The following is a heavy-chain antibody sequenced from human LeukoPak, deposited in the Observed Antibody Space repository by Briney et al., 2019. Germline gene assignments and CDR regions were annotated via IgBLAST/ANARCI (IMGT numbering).Heavy chain of an antibody. Sequence: TGGTLRLSCAASGFTFSSYGMSWVRQAPGKELEWVAIIKPDGSDKSYVGSVKGRFTISRDNAKNSLYLQMNSLTAEDTAVYYCTGNYYGSGSYADFDYWGQGTLVTVSS. V-gene: IGHV3-7*03. CDR2: IKPDGSDK. CDR3: TGNYYGSGSYADFDY. J-gene: IGHJ4*02. D-gene: IGHD3-10*01. CDR1: GFTFSSYG.